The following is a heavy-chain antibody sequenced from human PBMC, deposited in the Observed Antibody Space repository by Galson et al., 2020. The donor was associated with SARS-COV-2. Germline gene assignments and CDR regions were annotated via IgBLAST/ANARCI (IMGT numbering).Heavy chain of an antibody. CDR1: GFTFSSYE. CDR3: ASPYLAAASFFGAFDI. D-gene: IGHD2-15*01. Sequence: GGSLRLSCAGSGFTFSSYEMTWVRQAPGKGLEWVSYISSSGTNIYYADSVQGRFTISRDNAKNSLYLQMTSLRAEDTAVYYCASPYLAAASFFGAFDIWGRGTMVTVAS. J-gene: IGHJ3*02. V-gene: IGHV3-48*03. CDR2: ISSSGTNI.